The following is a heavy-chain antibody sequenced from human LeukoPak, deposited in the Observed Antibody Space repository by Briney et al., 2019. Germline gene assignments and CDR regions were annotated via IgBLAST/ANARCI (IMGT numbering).Heavy chain of an antibody. J-gene: IGHJ6*02. CDR1: GFTVSTNY. CDR2: TSSSSSTI. CDR3: ARLRYYGMDV. Sequence: GYSLRLSCAASGFTVSTNYMSWVRQAPGKGLEWVSYTSSSSSTIYYADSVKSRFTISRDNAKNSLYLQMNSLRAEDTAVYYCARLRYYGMDVWGQGTTVTVSS. V-gene: IGHV3-48*04.